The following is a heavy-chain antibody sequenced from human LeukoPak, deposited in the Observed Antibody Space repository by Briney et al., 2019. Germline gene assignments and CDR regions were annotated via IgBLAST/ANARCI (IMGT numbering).Heavy chain of an antibody. V-gene: IGHV1-69*13. Sequence: SVKVSCKASGGTFSSYAISWVRQAPGQGLEWMGGIIPIFGTANYAQKFQGRVTITADESTSTAYMELSSLRSDDTAVYYCARGQKGLYYYMDVWGKGTTVTVSS. J-gene: IGHJ6*03. CDR1: GGTFSSYA. CDR2: IIPIFGTA. CDR3: ARGQKGLYYYMDV.